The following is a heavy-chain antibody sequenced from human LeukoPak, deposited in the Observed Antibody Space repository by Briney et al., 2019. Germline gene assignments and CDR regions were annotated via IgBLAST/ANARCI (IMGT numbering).Heavy chain of an antibody. V-gene: IGHV4-39*01. CDR3: ARHGWDGYVYYGMDA. CDR1: GASISSTTYY. CDR2: IYYSGNT. J-gene: IGHJ6*02. D-gene: IGHD3-22*01. Sequence: KTSETLSLTCTVSGASISSTTYYWGWIRQTPGKGLEWIGSIYYSGNTYYNPSLKSRVTISVDTSENQFSLKLSSVTAADTAVYYCARHGWDGYVYYGMDAWGQGTTVTVSS.